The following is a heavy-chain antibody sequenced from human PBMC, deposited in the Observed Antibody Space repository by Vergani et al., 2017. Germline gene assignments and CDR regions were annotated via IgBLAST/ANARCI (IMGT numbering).Heavy chain of an antibody. CDR1: FDSIRNLY. CDR2: IHYSENT. J-gene: IGHJ3*01. CDR3: ARDGGEYDKDALDV. V-gene: IGHV4-59*11. D-gene: IGHD2-21*01. Sequence: QVQLQESGPGLVKSSETLSLTCSVSFDSIRNLYCNWIRQPPGKGLEWIGSIHYSENTNYNSSLKTRVTISVDTSKNQFSLTLTSVTAADTAVYYCARDGGEYDKDALDVWGQGTKVTVTS.